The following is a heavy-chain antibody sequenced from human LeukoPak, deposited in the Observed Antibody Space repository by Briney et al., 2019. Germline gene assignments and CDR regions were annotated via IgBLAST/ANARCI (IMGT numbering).Heavy chain of an antibody. CDR1: GGTFSSYA. V-gene: IGHV1-69*05. CDR3: ARPGTMTPLDAFDI. CDR2: IIPIFGTA. J-gene: IGHJ3*02. D-gene: IGHD3-3*01. Sequence: SVKVSCKASGGTFSSYAISWVRQAPGQGLEWMGGIIPIFGTANYAQKFQGRVTMTRDTSTSTVYMELSSLRSEDTAVYYCARPGTMTPLDAFDIWGQGTMVTVSS.